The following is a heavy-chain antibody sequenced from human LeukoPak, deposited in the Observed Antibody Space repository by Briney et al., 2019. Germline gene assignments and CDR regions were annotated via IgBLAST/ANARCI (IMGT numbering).Heavy chain of an antibody. D-gene: IGHD6-19*01. Sequence: ASVKVSCKASRYTFINYYIHWVRQAPGQGLEWMGWINPNSGGTIYAQNFQGRVTMTSDTSISTAYMEVTRLRSDDTAVYYCARDGGWGYNWFDPWGQGTLVTASS. CDR3: ARDGGWGYNWFDP. CDR1: RYTFINYY. J-gene: IGHJ5*02. V-gene: IGHV1-2*02. CDR2: INPNSGGT.